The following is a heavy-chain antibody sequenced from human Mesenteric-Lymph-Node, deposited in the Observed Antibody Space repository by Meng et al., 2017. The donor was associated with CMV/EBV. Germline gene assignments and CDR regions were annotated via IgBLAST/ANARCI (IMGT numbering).Heavy chain of an antibody. CDR2: MPHDGSSE. D-gene: IGHD1-1*01. J-gene: IGHJ4*02. CDR3: AKELPRYWSGTFDY. Sequence: GESLKISCAASGFSFIDHWMTWVRQAPGKGLEWVAFMPHDGSSESYADSVRDRFSVSRDNSENTLFLEMNSRRAGDTAVYYCAKELPRYWSGTFDYWGQGTLVTVSS. V-gene: IGHV3-30*02. CDR1: GFSFIDHW.